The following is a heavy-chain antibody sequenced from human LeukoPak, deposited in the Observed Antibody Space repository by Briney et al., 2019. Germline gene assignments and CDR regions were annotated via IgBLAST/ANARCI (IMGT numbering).Heavy chain of an antibody. CDR3: VRGHGGY. Sequence: SVTLSLTCTVSGGSVSSSIYHWFWIRQPPGKGLEWIGFTYNGGSTYYNPSLKSRVTISVDMAKNQFSLKVMSVTAADTAVYYCVRGHGGYWGQGTLVTVSS. V-gene: IGHV4-61*01. CDR2: TYNGGST. CDR1: GGSVSSSIYH. J-gene: IGHJ4*02.